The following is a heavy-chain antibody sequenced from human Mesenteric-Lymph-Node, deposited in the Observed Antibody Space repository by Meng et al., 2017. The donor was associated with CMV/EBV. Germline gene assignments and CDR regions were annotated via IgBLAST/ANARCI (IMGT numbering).Heavy chain of an antibody. CDR1: GFTFSSYW. V-gene: IGHV3-7*01. CDR3: AKDIDLTQYYFDY. CDR2: IKQDGSEK. J-gene: IGHJ4*02. D-gene: IGHD3/OR15-3a*01. Sequence: GGSLRLSCAASGFTFSSYWMSWVRQAPGKGLEWVANIKQDGSEKYYVDSVKGRFTISRDNSKNTLYLQMNSLRAEDTAVYYCAKDIDLTQYYFDYWGQGTLVTVSS.